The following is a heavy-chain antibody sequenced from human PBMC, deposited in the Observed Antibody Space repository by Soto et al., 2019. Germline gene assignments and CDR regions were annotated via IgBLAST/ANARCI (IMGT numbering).Heavy chain of an antibody. J-gene: IGHJ6*02. CDR1: GYTFTSYD. V-gene: IGHV1-8*01. CDR3: ASLTTVTSYYYYGMDV. CDR2: MNPNSGNT. D-gene: IGHD4-17*01. Sequence: ASVKVSCKASGYTFTSYDINWVRQATGQGLEWMGWMNPNSGNTGYAQKFQGRVTMTRNTSISTAYMELSSLRSEDTAVYYCASLTTVTSYYYYGMDVWGQGTMVTVSS.